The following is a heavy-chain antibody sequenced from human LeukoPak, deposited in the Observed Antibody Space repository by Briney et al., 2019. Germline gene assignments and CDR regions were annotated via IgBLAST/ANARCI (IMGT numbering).Heavy chain of an antibody. Sequence: GASVKVSCKASGYTFTSYGISWVRQAPGQGLEWMGWISAYNGNTNYAQKLQGRVTMTTDTSTSTAYMELRSLRSDDTAVYYCARVFGSGYLGYVYYYYYMDVWGKGTTVTVSS. CDR3: ARVFGSGYLGYVYYYYYMDV. CDR1: GYTFTSYG. J-gene: IGHJ6*03. V-gene: IGHV1-18*01. CDR2: ISAYNGNT. D-gene: IGHD3-22*01.